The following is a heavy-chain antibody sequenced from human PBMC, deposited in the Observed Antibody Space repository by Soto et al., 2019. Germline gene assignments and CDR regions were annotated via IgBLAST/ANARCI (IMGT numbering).Heavy chain of an antibody. V-gene: IGHV4-4*02. CDR2: IYHSGST. Sequence: QVQLQESGPGLVKPSGTLSLTCAVSGGSISSRNWWSWVRQPPGKGLEWIGEIYHSGSTNYNPSLNGRVTISVDKSKNQFSLKLSSVTAADTAVYYCASKFGELLADAFDIWGQGTTVTVSS. D-gene: IGHD3-10*01. CDR1: GGSISSRNW. CDR3: ASKFGELLADAFDI. J-gene: IGHJ3*02.